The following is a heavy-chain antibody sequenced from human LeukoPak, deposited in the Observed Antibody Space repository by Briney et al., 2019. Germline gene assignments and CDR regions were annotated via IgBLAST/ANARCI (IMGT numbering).Heavy chain of an antibody. J-gene: IGHJ6*02. D-gene: IGHD1-14*01. CDR3: ARGLGGTFYYYGMDV. Sequence: SETLSLTCTVSGGSISSYSWSWIRQPPGKGLEWIGYIYYSGSTNYNPSLKSRVTISVDTSKNQFSLKLSSVTAADTAVYYCARGLGGTFYYYGMDVWGQGTTVTASS. CDR2: IYYSGST. V-gene: IGHV4-59*01. CDR1: GGSISSYS.